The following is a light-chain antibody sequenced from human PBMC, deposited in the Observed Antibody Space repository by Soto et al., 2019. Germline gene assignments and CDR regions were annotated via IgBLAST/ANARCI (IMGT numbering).Light chain of an antibody. CDR2: KAS. CDR1: QNVSNW. V-gene: IGKV1-5*03. CDR3: QRYSNEST. J-gene: IGKJ2*01. Sequence: DVEMTQSPSTLPTSIGDRVTINCRASQNVSNWLAWYQQKPGKAPKLLIYKASLLESRVPPRFSAGGSGTDFTLTISCLQSDDSATYFCQRYSNESTFGQGTTLEIK.